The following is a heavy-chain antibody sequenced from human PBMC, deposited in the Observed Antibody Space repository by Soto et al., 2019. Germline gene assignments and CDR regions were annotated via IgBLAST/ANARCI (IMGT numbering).Heavy chain of an antibody. Sequence: QVQLVQSGAEEKKPGASVKVSCKASGYTFTSYAMHWVRQAPGQRLEWMGWINAGNGNTKYSQKFQGRVTITRDTSASKAYRELSSLRSEDTAVYYCARSIVVVTPLDYWGQGTLVTVSS. J-gene: IGHJ4*02. CDR1: GYTFTSYA. CDR2: INAGNGNT. CDR3: ARSIVVVTPLDY. D-gene: IGHD2-21*02. V-gene: IGHV1-3*05.